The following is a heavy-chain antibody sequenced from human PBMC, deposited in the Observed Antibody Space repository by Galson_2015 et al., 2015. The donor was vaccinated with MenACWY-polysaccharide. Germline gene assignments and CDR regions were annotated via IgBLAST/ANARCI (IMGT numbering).Heavy chain of an antibody. CDR2: IYWDDDK. Sequence: PALVKLTQPLTLTCTLYGFSLSTSGVGVGWIRQPPGKALEWLALIYWDDDKRYSPSLKSRLTITKDTSKNQVVLTMTNMDPVDTATYYCAHSRPTDITGVDWFDPWGQGTLVTVSS. CDR3: AHSRPTDITGVDWFDP. V-gene: IGHV2-5*02. D-gene: IGHD6-6*01. J-gene: IGHJ5*02. CDR1: GFSLSTSGVG.